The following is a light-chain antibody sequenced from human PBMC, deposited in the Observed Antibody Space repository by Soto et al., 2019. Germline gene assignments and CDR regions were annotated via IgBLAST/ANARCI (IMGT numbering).Light chain of an antibody. CDR2: AAS. J-gene: IGKJ5*01. CDR3: QQSYSSPPFT. V-gene: IGKV1-39*01. Sequence: EIQVTQSPSSLSASVGDSVSITFRASQSISSYLNWYQQKPGKAPKLLIYAASSLQSGVPSRFSGSRSGTDFTLTISSLKPEDFATYYCQQSYSSPPFTFCQGTLLEI. CDR1: QSISSY.